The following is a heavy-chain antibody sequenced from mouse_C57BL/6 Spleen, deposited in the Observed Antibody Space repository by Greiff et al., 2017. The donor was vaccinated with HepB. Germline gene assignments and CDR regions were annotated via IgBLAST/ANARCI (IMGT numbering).Heavy chain of an antibody. D-gene: IGHD3-3*01. J-gene: IGHJ2*01. CDR2: IYPRSGNT. Sequence: QVQLKESGAELARPGASVKLSCKASGYTFTSYGISWVKQRTGQGLEWIGEIYPRSGNTYYNEKFKGKATLTADKSSSTAYMELRSRSSEDSAVYFCAREAGTGDYWGQGTTLTVSS. V-gene: IGHV1-81*01. CDR1: GYTFTSYG. CDR3: AREAGTGDY.